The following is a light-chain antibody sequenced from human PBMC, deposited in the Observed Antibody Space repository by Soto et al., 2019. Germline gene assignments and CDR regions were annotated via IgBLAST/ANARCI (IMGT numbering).Light chain of an antibody. Sequence: QSVLTQPASVSGSPGQSITISCTGTSSDVGGYNYVSWYQQYPGKAPKLMIYEVSNRPSAVSNRFSGSKSDNTASLTISGLQAEDEADYYCSSYTTSSTGVFGGGTKLTVL. CDR1: SSDVGGYNY. CDR3: SSYTTSSTGV. CDR2: EVS. V-gene: IGLV2-14*01. J-gene: IGLJ3*02.